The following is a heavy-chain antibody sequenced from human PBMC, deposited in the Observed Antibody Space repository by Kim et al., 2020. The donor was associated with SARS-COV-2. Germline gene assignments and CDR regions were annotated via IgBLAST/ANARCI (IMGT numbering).Heavy chain of an antibody. CDR2: IRSKANSYAT. D-gene: IGHD6-19*01. V-gene: IGHV3-73*01. CDR3: TRPGIAVAGNLDRYFDL. J-gene: IGHJ2*01. Sequence: GGSLRLSCAASGFTFSGSAMHWVRQASGKGLEWVGRIRSKANSYATAYAASVKGRFTISRDDSKNTAYLQMNSLKTEDTAVYYCTRPGIAVAGNLDRYFDLWGRGTLVTVSS. CDR1: GFTFSGSA.